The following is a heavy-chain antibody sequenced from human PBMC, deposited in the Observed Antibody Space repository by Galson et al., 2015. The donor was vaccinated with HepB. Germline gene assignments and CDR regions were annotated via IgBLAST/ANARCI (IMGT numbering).Heavy chain of an antibody. CDR1: GYTFTSYA. J-gene: IGHJ6*03. V-gene: IGHV1-69*10. D-gene: IGHD2-2*01. CDR2: IIPILGIA. Sequence: SVKVSCKASGYTFTSYAISWVRQAPGQGLEWMGGIIPILGIANYAQKFQGRVTITADKSTSTAYMELSSLRSEDTAVYYCARSPIVVVPAAKDYYYYYMDVWGKGTTVTVSS. CDR3: ARSPIVVVPAAKDYYYYYMDV.